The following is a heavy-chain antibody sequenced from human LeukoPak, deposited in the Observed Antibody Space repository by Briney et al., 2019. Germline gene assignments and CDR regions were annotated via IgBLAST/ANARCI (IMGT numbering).Heavy chain of an antibody. D-gene: IGHD2-2*01. CDR3: ARDHSTLWGTDSGWFDP. Sequence: GASVKVSCKASGGTFSSYAISWVRQAPGQGLEWMGGIIPIFGTANYAQKFQGRVTITADKSTSTAYMELSSLRSEDTAVYYCARDHSTLWGTDSGWFDPWGQGTLVTVSS. J-gene: IGHJ5*02. CDR2: IIPIFGTA. V-gene: IGHV1-69*06. CDR1: GGTFSSYA.